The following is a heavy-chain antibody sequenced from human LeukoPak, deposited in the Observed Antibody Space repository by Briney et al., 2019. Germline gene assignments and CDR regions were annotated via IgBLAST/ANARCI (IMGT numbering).Heavy chain of an antibody. CDR3: ARRYYYDSSGYYYDSRRRALNFDY. D-gene: IGHD3-22*01. V-gene: IGHV4-59*08. CDR1: GGSISSYY. J-gene: IGHJ4*02. Sequence: SETLSLTCTVSGGSISSYYWSWIRQPPGKGLEWIGYIYYSGSTNYNPSLKSRVTISVDTSKNQFSLKLSSVTAADTAVYYCARRYYYDSSGYYYDSRRRALNFDYWGQGTLVTVSS. CDR2: IYYSGST.